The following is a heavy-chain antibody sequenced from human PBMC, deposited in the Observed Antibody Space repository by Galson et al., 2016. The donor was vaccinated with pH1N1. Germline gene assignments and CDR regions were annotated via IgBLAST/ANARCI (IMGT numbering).Heavy chain of an antibody. V-gene: IGHV1-69*13. J-gene: IGHJ4*02. CDR1: GGAFSAYA. CDR2: IIPIFGTP. Sequence: SVKVSCKASGGAFSAYAISWVRQAPGQGLEWIGGIIPIFGTPNYAQKFQGRVTITADESTSTHYMELSSLRSEDTAIYYCARRDKYFDTSGFQNWGQGNLVTVSS. D-gene: IGHD3-22*01. CDR3: ARRDKYFDTSGFQN.